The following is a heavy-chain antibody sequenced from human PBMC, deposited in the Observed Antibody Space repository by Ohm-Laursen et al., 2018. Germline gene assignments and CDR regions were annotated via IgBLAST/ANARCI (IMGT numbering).Heavy chain of an antibody. J-gene: IGHJ3*02. Sequence: SLRLSCAASGFTFSSYGMHWVRQAPGKGLEWVAFISYDGVNKYYADSVKGRFTISRDNSKNTLYLQMNSLRAEDTAVYYCAKDHRFYDSWSGDPDSFDIWGQGTMVTVSS. CDR3: AKDHRFYDSWSGDPDSFDI. CDR1: GFTFSSYG. D-gene: IGHD3-3*01. V-gene: IGHV3-30*18. CDR2: ISYDGVNK.